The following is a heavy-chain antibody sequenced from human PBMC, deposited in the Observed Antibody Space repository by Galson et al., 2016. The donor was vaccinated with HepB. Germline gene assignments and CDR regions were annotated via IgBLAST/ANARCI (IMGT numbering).Heavy chain of an antibody. CDR2: ISYDGRDK. CDR3: ARTTLRYFDWSPVDY. D-gene: IGHD3-9*01. Sequence: SLRLSCAASGFTFNTYAMHWVRQPPGKGLEWVAVISYDGRDKNYAESLKGRITISRDNSNNTLYLQMNSLRAEDTALYYCARTTLRYFDWSPVDYWGQGTLVTVSS. CDR1: GFTFNTYA. J-gene: IGHJ4*02. V-gene: IGHV3-30*04.